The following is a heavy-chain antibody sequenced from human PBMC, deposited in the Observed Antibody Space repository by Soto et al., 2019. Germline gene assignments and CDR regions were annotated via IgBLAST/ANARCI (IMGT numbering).Heavy chain of an antibody. CDR2: LSSSSSYI. D-gene: IGHD6-6*01. J-gene: IGHJ4*02. CDR1: RFTFSSYS. V-gene: IGHV3-21*01. Sequence: PGGSLRLSCAASRFTFSSYSMNWVRQAPGKGLEWVSSLSSSSSYIHYAASVKGRFTLSRDNAKNSLYLQMNSLRAEDTAVYYCARVADHSRSSGGEYDYWGQGTLVTVSS. CDR3: ARVADHSRSSGGEYDY.